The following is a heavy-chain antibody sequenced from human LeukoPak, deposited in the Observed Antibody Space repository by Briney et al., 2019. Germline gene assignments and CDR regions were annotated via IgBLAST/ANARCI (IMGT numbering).Heavy chain of an antibody. CDR1: GYTFTGYY. J-gene: IGHJ4*02. Sequence: ASVKVSCKASGYTFTGYYMHWVRQAPGQGLEWMGWINPNSGGTNYAQNFRGRVTMTRDTSISTAYMELSRLRSDDTAVYYCARERGAFYSSSPSDYWGQGTLVTVSS. V-gene: IGHV1-2*02. CDR3: ARERGAFYSSSPSDY. D-gene: IGHD2-21*01. CDR2: INPNSGGT.